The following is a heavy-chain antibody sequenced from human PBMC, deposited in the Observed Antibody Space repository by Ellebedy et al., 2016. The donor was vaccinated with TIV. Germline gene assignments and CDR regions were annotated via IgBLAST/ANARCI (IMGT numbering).Heavy chain of an antibody. CDR2: INPNSGGT. Sequence: ASVKVSCKASGCTFTGYYMHWVRQAPGQGLEWMGWINPNSGGTNYAQKFQGRVTMTRDTSISTAYMELSRLRSDDTAVYYCARDPRAPTNAFDIWGQGTMVTVSS. J-gene: IGHJ3*02. CDR3: ARDPRAPTNAFDI. D-gene: IGHD1-26*01. V-gene: IGHV1-2*02. CDR1: GCTFTGYY.